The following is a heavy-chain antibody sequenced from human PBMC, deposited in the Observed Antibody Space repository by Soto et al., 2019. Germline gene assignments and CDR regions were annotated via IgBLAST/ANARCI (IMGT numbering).Heavy chain of an antibody. CDR2: IWYDGSNK. D-gene: IGHD2-21*02. CDR1: GFTFSSYG. V-gene: IGHV3-33*01. J-gene: IGHJ6*02. CDR3: ARAWGDLDYYGMDV. Sequence: QVQLVESGGGVVQPGRSLRLSCAASGFTFSSYGMHWVRQAPGKGLEWVAVIWYDGSNKYYADSVKGRFTISRDNSKNTLYLQMNSLRAEDTAVYYCARAWGDLDYYGMDVWGQGTTVTVSS.